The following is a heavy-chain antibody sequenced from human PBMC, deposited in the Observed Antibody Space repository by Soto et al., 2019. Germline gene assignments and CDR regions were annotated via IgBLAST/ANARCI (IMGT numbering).Heavy chain of an antibody. CDR3: ARAPYYYDSRGYWAY. V-gene: IGHV3-21*01. Sequence: EVQLVESGGGLVKPGGSLRLSCAASGFTFSSYSMNWVRQAPGKGLEWVSSISSNSSYIYYADSVKGRFTISRDNAKNSLYLQMNSLRAEDTAVYYCARAPYYYDSRGYWAYWGQGTLVTVSS. CDR2: ISSNSSYI. J-gene: IGHJ4*02. CDR1: GFTFSSYS. D-gene: IGHD3-22*01.